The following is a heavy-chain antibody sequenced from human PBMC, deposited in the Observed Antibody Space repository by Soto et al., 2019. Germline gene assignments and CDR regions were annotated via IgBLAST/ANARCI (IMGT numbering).Heavy chain of an antibody. CDR3: ARLRRVGWDLDY. J-gene: IGHJ4*02. Sequence: ASVKVSCKASGYTFINYGISWVRQAPGQGLEWMGWINTYNGNTNYEQKVQGRVTMTTDTSASTAYMELRSLRSDDTAVYYCARLRRVGWDLDYWGQGTLVTVSS. CDR1: GYTFINYG. D-gene: IGHD6-19*01. V-gene: IGHV1-18*01. CDR2: INTYNGNT.